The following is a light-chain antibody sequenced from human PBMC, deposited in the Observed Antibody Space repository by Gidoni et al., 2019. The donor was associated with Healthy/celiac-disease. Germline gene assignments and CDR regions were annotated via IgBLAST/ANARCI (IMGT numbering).Light chain of an antibody. CDR1: SSDVGGYHY. CDR3: CSYAGSVV. V-gene: IGLV2-11*01. CDR2: EVS. J-gene: IGLJ2*01. Sequence: QSALTQPRSVSGSPGQSVTISCTGTSSDVGGYHYVPWYQQHPGKAPKLMIYEVSKRPSGVPDRFSGSKSGNTASLTISGLQAEDEAYYYCCSYAGSVVFGGGTKLTVL.